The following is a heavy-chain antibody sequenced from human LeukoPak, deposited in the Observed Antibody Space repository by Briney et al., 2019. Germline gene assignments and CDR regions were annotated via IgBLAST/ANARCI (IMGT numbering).Heavy chain of an antibody. D-gene: IGHD1-26*01. CDR1: GFTFSSYS. V-gene: IGHV3-21*01. J-gene: IGHJ4*02. CDR2: ISSSSSYI. CDR3: ARGRLVGATIYYLDY. Sequence: PGGSLRLSCAASGFTFSSYSMNWVRQAPGKGLEWVSSISSSSSYIYYADSVKGRFTISRDNAKNSLYLQMNSLRAEDTAVYYCARGRLVGATIYYLDYWGQGTLVTVSS.